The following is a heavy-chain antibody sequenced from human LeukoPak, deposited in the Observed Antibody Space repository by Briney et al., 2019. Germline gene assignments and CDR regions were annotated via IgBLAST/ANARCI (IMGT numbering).Heavy chain of an antibody. CDR2: MNPNSGNT. CDR3: ARGPTMVRGVIGWFDP. V-gene: IGHV1-8*02. CDR1: GYTFTSYG. Sequence: ASVKVSCKASGYTFTSYGINWVRQATGQGLEWMGWMNPNSGNTGYAQKFQGRVTMTRNTSISTAYMELSSLRSEDTAVYYCARGPTMVRGVIGWFDPWGQGTLVTVSS. D-gene: IGHD3-10*01. J-gene: IGHJ5*02.